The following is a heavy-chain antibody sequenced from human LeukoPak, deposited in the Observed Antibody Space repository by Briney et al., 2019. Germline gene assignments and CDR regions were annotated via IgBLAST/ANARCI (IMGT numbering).Heavy chain of an antibody. CDR2: IIPIFGTA. V-gene: IGHV1-69*13. D-gene: IGHD3-10*01. CDR3: ARDLSTVGSGSYSFDY. Sequence: ASVKVSCKASGGTFSSYAISWVRQAPGQGLEWMGGIIPIFGTANYAQKFQGRVTTTADESTSTAYMELSSLRSEDTAVYYCARDLSTVGSGSYSFDYWGQGTLVTVSS. CDR1: GGTFSSYA. J-gene: IGHJ4*02.